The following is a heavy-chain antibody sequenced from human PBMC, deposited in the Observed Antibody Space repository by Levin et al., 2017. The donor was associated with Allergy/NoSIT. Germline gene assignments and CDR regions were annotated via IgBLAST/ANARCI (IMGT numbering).Heavy chain of an antibody. CDR3: ARGGLDFGDSRSYWYFDV. J-gene: IGHJ2*01. CDR1: GFTFSNYA. V-gene: IGHV3-30*03. CDR2: ISHDGTNR. D-gene: IGHD4-17*01. Sequence: RAGGSLRLSCAASGFTFSNYAMHWLRQAPGKGLEWVAIISHDGTNRYYADSIKGRFTISRDNSQNTLYLQMNSPRTEDTAVYFCARGGLDFGDSRSYWYFDVWGRGTLGTVSS.